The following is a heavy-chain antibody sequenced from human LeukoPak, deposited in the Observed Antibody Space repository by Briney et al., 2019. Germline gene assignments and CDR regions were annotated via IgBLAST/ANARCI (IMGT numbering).Heavy chain of an antibody. Sequence: SGGSLTLSCAVSGFTFSSYGMHWVRQAPGKGLGWVAVIWYDGSNKYYADSVKGRLNNSRDNSKITLYRQMTSLRAEDTAVYYCARDMVGYQLLGQLDYGMDVWGQGTTVTVSS. CDR3: ARDMVGYQLLGQLDYGMDV. CDR2: IWYDGSNK. CDR1: GFTFSSYG. D-gene: IGHD2-2*01. J-gene: IGHJ6*02. V-gene: IGHV3-33*01.